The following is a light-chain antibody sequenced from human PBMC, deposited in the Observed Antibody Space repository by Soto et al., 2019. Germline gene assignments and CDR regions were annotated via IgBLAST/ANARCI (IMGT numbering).Light chain of an antibody. Sequence: QLMLTQSPFASASLGASVKLTCTLSSGHSSYAIAWHQQQPEKGPRYLMKLDSDGSHTKGDAIPDRFSGSSSGAERYLTISSLQSEDEADYYCQTWGTGIHVVFGGGTKLTVL. J-gene: IGLJ2*01. V-gene: IGLV4-69*01. CDR1: SGHSSYA. CDR2: LDSDGSH. CDR3: QTWGTGIHVV.